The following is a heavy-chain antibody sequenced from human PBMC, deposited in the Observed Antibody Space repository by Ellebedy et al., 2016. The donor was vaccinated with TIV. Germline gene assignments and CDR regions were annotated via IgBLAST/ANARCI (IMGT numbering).Heavy chain of an antibody. CDR3: AREKSPGDFDF. J-gene: IGHJ4*02. D-gene: IGHD1-1*01. V-gene: IGHV1-46*01. Sequence: ASSVKVSCKASGYTCTDYLGHWVRQAPGQGLEWMGLVTLNNGAAGSAQKFQGRVTLTRDLSTTPVYMELSSLRSEDSAVYYCAREKSPGDFDFWGQGTLVTVSS. CDR2: VTLNNGAA. CDR1: GYTCTDYL.